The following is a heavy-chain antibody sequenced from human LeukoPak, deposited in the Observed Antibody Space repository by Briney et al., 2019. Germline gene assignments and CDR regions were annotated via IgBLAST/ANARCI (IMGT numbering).Heavy chain of an antibody. V-gene: IGHV3-7*01. J-gene: IGHJ4*02. CDR2: IKEDGTEK. Sequence: GGSLRLSCTASGFTFSTYWMTWVRQAPGKGLEWVANIKEDGTEKKYVDSVKGRFTISRDNAKNSLYLQMNSLRAEDTAVYYCARVGYLYYFDYWGQGTLVTVSS. D-gene: IGHD1-1*01. CDR3: ARVGYLYYFDY. CDR1: GFTFSTYW.